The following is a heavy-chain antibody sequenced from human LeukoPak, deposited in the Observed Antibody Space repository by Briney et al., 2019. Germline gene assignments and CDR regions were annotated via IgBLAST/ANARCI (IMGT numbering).Heavy chain of an antibody. CDR1: GGSISSYY. D-gene: IGHD5-12*01. Sequence: PSETLSLTCTVSGGSISSYYRSWIRQPPGKGLEWIGYIYYSGSTNYNPSLKSRVTISVDTSKNQFSLKLSSVTAADTAVYYCARGRGGSDAFDIWGQGTMVTVSS. J-gene: IGHJ3*02. CDR3: ARGRGGSDAFDI. CDR2: IYYSGST. V-gene: IGHV4-59*01.